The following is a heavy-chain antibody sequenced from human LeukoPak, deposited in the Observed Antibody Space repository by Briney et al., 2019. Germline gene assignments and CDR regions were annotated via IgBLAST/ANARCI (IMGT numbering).Heavy chain of an antibody. CDR2: IYPGDSDT. Sequence: GESLNISCEGSGYSFTSYWIAWVRQMPGKGLEWMGIIYPGDSDTRYNPSFQGQVTISADKSISTAYLQWSSLKASDTAMYYCASLYGSGSYNSHFDYWGQGTLVTVSS. D-gene: IGHD3-10*01. J-gene: IGHJ4*02. CDR3: ASLYGSGSYNSHFDY. V-gene: IGHV5-51*01. CDR1: GYSFTSYW.